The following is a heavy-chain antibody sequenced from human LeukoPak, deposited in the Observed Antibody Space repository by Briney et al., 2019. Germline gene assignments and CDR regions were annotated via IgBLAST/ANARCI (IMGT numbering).Heavy chain of an antibody. V-gene: IGHV1-18*01. CDR3: ARAGIAARPVGYYFDY. Sequence: GASVKVSCKASGYTFTSYGISWVRQAPGQGLEWMGWISAYNGNTNYAQKLQGRVTMTTDTSTSTAYMELRSLRSEDTAVYYYARAGIAARPVGYYFDYWGQGTLVTVSS. J-gene: IGHJ4*02. D-gene: IGHD6-6*01. CDR2: ISAYNGNT. CDR1: GYTFTSYG.